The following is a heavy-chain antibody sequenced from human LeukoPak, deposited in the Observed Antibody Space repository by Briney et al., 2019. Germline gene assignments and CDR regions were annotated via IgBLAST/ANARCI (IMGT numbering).Heavy chain of an antibody. D-gene: IGHD7-27*01. CDR1: GYTFTSYD. CDR3: ARHVTLGIEVDWFDP. CDR2: MNPNSGNT. V-gene: IGHV1-8*01. Sequence: GTSVKVSCKASGYTFTSYDINWVRQATGQGLEWMVWMNPNSGNTGYAQKFQGRVTMTRNTSISTAYMELSSLRSEDTAVYYCARHVTLGIEVDWFDPWGQGTLVTVSS. J-gene: IGHJ5*02.